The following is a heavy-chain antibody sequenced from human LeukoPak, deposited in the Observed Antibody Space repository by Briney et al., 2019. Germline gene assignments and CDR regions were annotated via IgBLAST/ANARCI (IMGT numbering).Heavy chain of an antibody. CDR2: IYYSGST. CDR1: GGSISSYY. D-gene: IGHD3-22*01. CDR3: ARLLNYYDSSGYYYEVFDY. V-gene: IGHV4-59*08. J-gene: IGHJ4*02. Sequence: SETLSLTCTASGGSISSYYWSWIRQPPGKGLEWIGYIYYSGSTNYNPSLKSRVTISVDTSKNQFSLKLSSVTAADTAVYYCARLLNYYDSSGYYYEVFDYWGQGTLVTVSS.